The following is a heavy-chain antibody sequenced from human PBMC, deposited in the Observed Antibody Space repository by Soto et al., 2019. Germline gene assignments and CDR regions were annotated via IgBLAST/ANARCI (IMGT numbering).Heavy chain of an antibody. D-gene: IGHD3-16*02. Sequence: SETLSLTCSVSGADINSGGFTWTWIRQHAGKGLEWLGYISHSGSTDYNPSLKSRLSISGAPSNNHFSLTLTSVTAAAAAFYFCATIRVSGYLVVWCQGTTVPVSS. CDR2: ISHSGST. CDR1: GADINSGGFT. V-gene: IGHV4-31*03. J-gene: IGHJ6*02. CDR3: ATIRVSGYLVV.